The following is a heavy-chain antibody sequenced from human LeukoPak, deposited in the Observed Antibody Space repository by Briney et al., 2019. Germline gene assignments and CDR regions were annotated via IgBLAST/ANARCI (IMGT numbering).Heavy chain of an antibody. Sequence: GGSLRLSCAASGFTFSSYSMNWVCQAPGKGLEWVSSISSSSSYIYCADSVRGRFTISTVNAKHSLCLHMNSLRAEDTAVYYCARDLDSPCPVNWSDPWGQGTLVTVSS. V-gene: IGHV3-21*01. D-gene: IGHD2-21*01. CDR2: ISSSSSYI. J-gene: IGHJ5*02. CDR3: ARDLDSPCPVNWSDP. CDR1: GFTFSSYS.